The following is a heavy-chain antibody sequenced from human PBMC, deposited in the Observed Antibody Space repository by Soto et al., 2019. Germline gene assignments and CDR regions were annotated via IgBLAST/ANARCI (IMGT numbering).Heavy chain of an antibody. Sequence: PGGSLRLSCAASGFTFSSHAMSWVRQAPGKGLEWVSAISGSGGSTYYTDSVKGRFTISRDNSKNTLYLQMNSLRAEDTAVYYCAKVRLNYYDSSGYFDYWGQGTLVTVSS. CDR3: AKVRLNYYDSSGYFDY. CDR1: GFTFSSHA. J-gene: IGHJ4*02. D-gene: IGHD3-22*01. CDR2: ISGSGGST. V-gene: IGHV3-23*01.